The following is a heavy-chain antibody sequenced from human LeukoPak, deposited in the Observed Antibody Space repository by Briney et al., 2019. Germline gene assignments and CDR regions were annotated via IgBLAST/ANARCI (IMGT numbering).Heavy chain of an antibody. CDR2: ISYDGSNK. D-gene: IGHD3-3*01. J-gene: IGHJ4*02. CDR1: GFTFSSYG. Sequence: GGSLRLSCAASGFTFSSYGMHWVRQAPGKGLEWVAVISYDGSNKYYADSVKGRFTISRDNSKNTLYLQMNSLRVEDTAVYYCAKRWSGYLGDYWGQGTLVTVSS. CDR3: AKRWSGYLGDY. V-gene: IGHV3-30*18.